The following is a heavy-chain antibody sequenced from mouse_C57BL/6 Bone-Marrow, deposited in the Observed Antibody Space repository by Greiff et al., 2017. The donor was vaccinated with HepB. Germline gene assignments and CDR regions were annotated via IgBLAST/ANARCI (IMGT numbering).Heavy chain of an antibody. D-gene: IGHD1-1*01. CDR3: ARHDGYYGSRAWFAY. J-gene: IGHJ3*01. CDR2: FYPGSGSI. V-gene: IGHV1-62-2*01. Sequence: QVQLKESGAELVKPGASVKLSCKASGYTFTEYTIHWVKQRSGQGLEGIGWFYPGSGSIKYNEKFKDKATLTADKSSSTVYMEISRLTSEDSAVYFCARHDGYYGSRAWFAYWGQGTLVTVSA. CDR1: GYTFTEYT.